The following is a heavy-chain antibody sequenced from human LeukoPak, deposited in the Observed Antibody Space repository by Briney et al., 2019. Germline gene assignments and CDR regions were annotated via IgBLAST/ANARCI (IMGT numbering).Heavy chain of an antibody. CDR3: ARGDTLLNDAFDI. CDR2: IYHSGST. CDR1: GDSISSGGYS. J-gene: IGHJ3*02. V-gene: IGHV4-30-2*01. D-gene: IGHD5-18*01. Sequence: PSETLSLTCAVSGDSISSGGYSWSWIRQPPGKGLEWIGDIYHSGSTYYNPSLKSRVTISVDRSKNQFSLKLSSVTAADTAVYYCARGDTLLNDAFDIWGQGTMVTVSS.